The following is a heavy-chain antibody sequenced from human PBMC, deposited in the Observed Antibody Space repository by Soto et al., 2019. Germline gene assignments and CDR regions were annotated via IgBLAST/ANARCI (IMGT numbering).Heavy chain of an antibody. J-gene: IGHJ4*02. CDR3: ARASGDSSGYSFDY. V-gene: IGHV4-30-4*08. CDR1: GGSVSSGHYY. D-gene: IGHD3-22*01. Sequence: QVQLQESGPGLVKPSQTLSLTCSVSGGSVSSGHYYWSWIHQPPGKGLEWVGYIYYSGSTYYNPSLMSRVTISLDTSKKQFSLKLSSATAADTAVYFCARASGDSSGYSFDYWGQGTLVTVSS. CDR2: IYYSGST.